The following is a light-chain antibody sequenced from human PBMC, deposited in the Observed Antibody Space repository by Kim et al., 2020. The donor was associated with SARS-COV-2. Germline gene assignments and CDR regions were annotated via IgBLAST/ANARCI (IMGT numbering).Light chain of an antibody. CDR1: SEYRTYA. V-gene: IGLV4-69*01. J-gene: IGLJ2*01. Sequence: SVSLTCTLSSEYRTYAIAWHQQQPEKGPRFLVRLNSDGSHTKGDGIPDRFSGSGSGAERYLTISSLQSEDEADYYCQTWGTGIPVAFGGGTQLTVL. CDR3: QTWGTGIPVA. CDR2: LNSDGSH.